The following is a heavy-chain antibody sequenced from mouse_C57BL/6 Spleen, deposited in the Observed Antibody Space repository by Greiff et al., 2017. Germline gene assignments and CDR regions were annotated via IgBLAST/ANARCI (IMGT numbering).Heavy chain of an antibody. D-gene: IGHD2-4*01. CDR2: IYPGSGST. Sequence: VQLQQSGAELVKPGASVKMSCKASGYTFTSYWITWVKQRPGQGLEWIGDIYPGSGSTNYNEKFKSKATLTVDTSSSTAYMQLSSLTSEDSAVYYCARSVDYDEGPYYAMDYWGQGTSVTVSS. V-gene: IGHV1-55*01. CDR3: ARSVDYDEGPYYAMDY. J-gene: IGHJ4*01. CDR1: GYTFTSYW.